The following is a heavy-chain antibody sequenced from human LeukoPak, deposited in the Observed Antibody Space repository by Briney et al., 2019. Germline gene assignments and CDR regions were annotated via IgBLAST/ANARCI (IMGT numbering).Heavy chain of an antibody. CDR3: ARLSNPYCSGGTCSPTPFDS. CDR1: GYTFTNYW. V-gene: IGHV5-10-1*01. CDR2: IDPSDSYT. J-gene: IGHJ4*02. D-gene: IGHD2-15*01. Sequence: HGESLRISCLTSGYTFTNYWITWVRQMPGKGLEWMGRIDPSDSYTNYRPSFEGHVTFSTDKSTATVYLQWSSLEASDTAIYYCARLSNPYCSGGTCSPTPFDSWGQGTLVTVSS.